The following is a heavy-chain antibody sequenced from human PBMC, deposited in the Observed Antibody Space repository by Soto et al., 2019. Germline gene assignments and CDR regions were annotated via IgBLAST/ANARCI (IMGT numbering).Heavy chain of an antibody. D-gene: IGHD4-17*01. CDR1: GFTFSSYS. J-gene: IGHJ4*02. CDR2: ISSSSSYI. V-gene: IGHV3-21*01. Sequence: GGSLRLSCAASGFTFSSYSMNWVRQAPGKGLEWVSSISSSSSYIYYADSAKGRFTISRDNAKNSLYLQMNSLRAEDTAVYYCARDSDYGEYELDYWGQGTLVTVSS. CDR3: ARDSDYGEYELDY.